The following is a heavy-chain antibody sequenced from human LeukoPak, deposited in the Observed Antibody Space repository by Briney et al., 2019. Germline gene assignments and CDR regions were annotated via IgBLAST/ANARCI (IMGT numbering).Heavy chain of an antibody. J-gene: IGHJ4*02. Sequence: GGSLRLSCAASGFTFSSYSMNWVRQAPGKGLEWVSSISSSSSYIYYADSVKGRFTISRDNAKNSLYLQMNSLRAEDTAVYYCASIPGSVGFDYWGQGTLFTVSS. CDR2: ISSSSSYI. V-gene: IGHV3-21*01. D-gene: IGHD2-21*01. CDR3: ASIPGSVGFDY. CDR1: GFTFSSYS.